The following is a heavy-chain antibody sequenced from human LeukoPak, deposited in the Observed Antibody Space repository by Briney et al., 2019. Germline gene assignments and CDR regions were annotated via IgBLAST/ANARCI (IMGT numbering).Heavy chain of an antibody. CDR1: GGSISNYY. CDR2: IYDSGST. J-gene: IGHJ6*02. CDR3: ARGGSGYDSFYYYGMDV. V-gene: IGHV4-59*01. D-gene: IGHD5-12*01. Sequence: SETLSLTCTVSGGSISNYYWSWIRQPPGKGLEWIGYIYDSGSTNHNPSLKSRVTISVDTSKNQFSLKLSSVTAADTAVYYCARGGSGYDSFYYYGMDVWGQGTTVTVSS.